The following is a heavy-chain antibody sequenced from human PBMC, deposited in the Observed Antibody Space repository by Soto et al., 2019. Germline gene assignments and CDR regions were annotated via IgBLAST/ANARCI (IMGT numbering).Heavy chain of an antibody. CDR2: IYYSGST. J-gene: IGHJ6*03. V-gene: IGHV4-59*01. D-gene: IGHD3-3*01. Sequence: SETLSLTCTVSGGSISSYYWSWIRQPPGKGLEWIGYIYYSGSTNYNPSLKSRVTISVDTSKNQFSLKLSSVTAADTAVYYCARSPQSDFWSGYFVDYYHYMDVWGKGTTVTVSS. CDR1: GGSISSYY. CDR3: ARSPQSDFWSGYFVDYYHYMDV.